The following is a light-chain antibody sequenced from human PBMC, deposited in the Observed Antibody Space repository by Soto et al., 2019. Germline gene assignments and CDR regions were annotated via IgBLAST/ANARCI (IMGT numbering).Light chain of an antibody. Sequence: QSALTQPPSVSGAPGQKVTISCTGSSSNIGAGYDVHWYQQLPGKAPKLLIYGNSNRPSGVPDRFSGSKSGTSASLAITGLQAEDEADYYCQSYDSSLSGYVFGTGTKVTVL. V-gene: IGLV1-40*01. CDR1: SSNIGAGYD. J-gene: IGLJ1*01. CDR3: QSYDSSLSGYV. CDR2: GNS.